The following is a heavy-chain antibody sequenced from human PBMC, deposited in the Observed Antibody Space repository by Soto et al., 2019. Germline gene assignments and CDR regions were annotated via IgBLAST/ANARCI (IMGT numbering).Heavy chain of an antibody. D-gene: IGHD4-17*01. CDR1: GFTFSTYS. J-gene: IGHJ6*02. CDR2: ISSRGAYI. CDR3: SRDKDGDYYYYGMDV. Sequence: EVQLVESGGGLVKPGGSLRLSCAASGFTFSTYSMNWVCQAPGKGLEWVSSISSRGAYIYYADSLKGRFTISRDNAKNSLYLQMNSLRAEDTAVYYCSRDKDGDYYYYGMDVWGQGTTVTVSS. V-gene: IGHV3-21*01.